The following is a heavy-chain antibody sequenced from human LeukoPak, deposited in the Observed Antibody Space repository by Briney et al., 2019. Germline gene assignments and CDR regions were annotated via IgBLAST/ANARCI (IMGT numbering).Heavy chain of an antibody. CDR2: ISTSGTT. D-gene: IGHD3-22*01. CDR1: GGSVSSFY. V-gene: IGHV4-4*07. CDR3: ARWHFYDGNKYYSFDH. Sequence: SETLSLTCTVSGGSVSSFYWSWIRQPAGKGLEWIGRISTSGTTIYNPSLKSRVSMSLDTSKTQFSLELNSVSAADTGLYYCARWHFYDGNKYYSFDHWGPGTLVTVSS. J-gene: IGHJ4*02.